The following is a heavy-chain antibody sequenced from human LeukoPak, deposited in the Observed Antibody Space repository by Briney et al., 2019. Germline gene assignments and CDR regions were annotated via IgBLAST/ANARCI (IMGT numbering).Heavy chain of an antibody. V-gene: IGHV3-66*02. D-gene: IGHD2-2*01. Sequence: GGSLRLSCAASGFTVSSNYMSWVRQAPGKGLEWVSVIYGGGSTYYADSVKGRFTISRDNSKNTLYLQMNSLRAEDTAVYYCARVPETPGQEYQPYYFDYWGQGTLVTVSS. J-gene: IGHJ4*02. CDR3: ARVPETPGQEYQPYYFDY. CDR2: IYGGGST. CDR1: GFTVSSNY.